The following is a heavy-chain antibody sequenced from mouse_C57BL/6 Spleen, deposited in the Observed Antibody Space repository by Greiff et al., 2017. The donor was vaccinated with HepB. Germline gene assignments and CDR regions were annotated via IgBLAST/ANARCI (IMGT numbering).Heavy chain of an antibody. D-gene: IGHD3-3*01. V-gene: IGHV1-69*01. Sequence: QVQLQQPGAELVMPGASVKLSCKASGYTFTSYWMHWVKQRPGQGLEWIGEIDPSDSYTNYNQKFKGKSTLTVDKSSSTAYMQLSSLTSEDSAVYYCARRKPFPYYWYFDVWGTGTTVTVSS. J-gene: IGHJ1*03. CDR3: ARRKPFPYYWYFDV. CDR2: IDPSDSYT. CDR1: GYTFTSYW.